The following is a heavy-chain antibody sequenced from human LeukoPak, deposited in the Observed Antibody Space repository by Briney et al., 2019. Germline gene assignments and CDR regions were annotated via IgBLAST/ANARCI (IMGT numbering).Heavy chain of an antibody. V-gene: IGHV3-30*03. D-gene: IGHD6-19*01. Sequence: GGSLRLSCAAPGFTFSSYGMHWVRQAPAKGLEWVAVISYDGSIQYCADSVKGRFTISRDNSKNTLYLQMNSLRAEDTAVYYCATASGIAVADYWGQGTLVTVSS. CDR1: GFTFSSYG. J-gene: IGHJ4*02. CDR2: ISYDGSIQ. CDR3: ATASGIAVADY.